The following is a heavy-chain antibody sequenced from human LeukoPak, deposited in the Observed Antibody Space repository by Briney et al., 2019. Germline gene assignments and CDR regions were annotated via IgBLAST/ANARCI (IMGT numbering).Heavy chain of an antibody. CDR2: IYYSGST. V-gene: IGHV4-31*03. Sequence: SETLSLTCTVSGGSISSGGYYWSWIRQHPGKGLEWIGCIYYSGSTYYNPSLKSRVTISVDTSKNQFSLKLSSVTAADTAVYYCAKEQRYYYGSGSPLGPWGQGTLVTVSS. J-gene: IGHJ5*02. D-gene: IGHD3-10*01. CDR1: GGSISSGGYY. CDR3: AKEQRYYYGSGSPLGP.